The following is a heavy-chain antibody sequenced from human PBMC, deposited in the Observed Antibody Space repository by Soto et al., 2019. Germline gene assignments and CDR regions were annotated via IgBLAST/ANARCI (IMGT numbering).Heavy chain of an antibody. Sequence: EVQLVESGGGLVKPGGSLRLSCAASGFTFRNAWMSWVRQAPGRGLEWVGRIKSKADGGTTDYAAPVQGRFSISRDDSKNTRYLQMNSLKTEDTAVYYCLLKYYDTSGSYPYYFDYWGQGTLVTVSA. CDR1: GFTFRNAW. D-gene: IGHD3-22*01. CDR2: IKSKADGGTT. J-gene: IGHJ4*02. V-gene: IGHV3-15*01. CDR3: LLKYYDTSGSYPYYFDY.